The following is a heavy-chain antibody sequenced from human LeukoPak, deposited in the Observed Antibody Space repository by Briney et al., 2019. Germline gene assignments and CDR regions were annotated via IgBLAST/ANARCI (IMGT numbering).Heavy chain of an antibody. CDR2: MNPNSGNT. V-gene: IGHV1-8*01. CDR1: GYTFTSCD. Sequence: ASVKVSCKASGYTFTSCDINWVRQATGQGLEWMGWMNPNSGNTGYAQKFQGRVTMTRNTSISTTYMELSSLRSEDTAVYYCARARHCTNGVCYMYYYDYWGQGTLVTVSS. J-gene: IGHJ4*02. D-gene: IGHD2-8*01. CDR3: ARARHCTNGVCYMYYYDY.